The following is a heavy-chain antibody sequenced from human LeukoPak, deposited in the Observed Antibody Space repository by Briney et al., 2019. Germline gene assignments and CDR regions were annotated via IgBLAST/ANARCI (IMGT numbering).Heavy chain of an antibody. V-gene: IGHV3-74*01. J-gene: IGHJ6*02. Sequence: GGSLRLSCAASGFTFSNYWMHWVSQAAGKGLVWVAHIKTDGSGTRYADSVKGRFTISRDNAKNSLYLQMNSLRAEDTAVYYCAKESIAAAGTIYYYGMDVWGQGTTVTVSS. CDR3: AKESIAAAGTIYYYGMDV. CDR1: GFTFSNYW. CDR2: IKTDGSGT. D-gene: IGHD6-13*01.